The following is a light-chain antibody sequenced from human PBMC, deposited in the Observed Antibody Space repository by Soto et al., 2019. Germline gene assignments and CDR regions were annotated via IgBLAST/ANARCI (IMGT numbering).Light chain of an antibody. CDR1: QSVLYSSNNENY. CDR3: QQYFSTPYT. V-gene: IGKV4-1*01. Sequence: DIVMTQSPDSLAVSLGERASIYCKSSQSVLYSSNNENYLAWYQQKPGQAPKLLIYWASTRESGVPDRISGSGSGTELTLTISSLQTEDVAVYYCQQYFSTPYTFGQGTKLEIK. CDR2: WAS. J-gene: IGKJ2*01.